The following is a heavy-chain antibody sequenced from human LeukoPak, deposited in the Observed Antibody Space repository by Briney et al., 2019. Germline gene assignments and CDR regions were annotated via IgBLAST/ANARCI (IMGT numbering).Heavy chain of an antibody. D-gene: IGHD3-22*01. CDR1: GGSISSYY. V-gene: IGHV4-59*01. Sequence: SETLSLTCTVSGGSISSYYWSWIRQPPGKGLEWIGYISYSGSTNFNPSLKSRVTISVDTSKNQFSLKLSSVTAADTAVYYCARDQGVYDSSGYYYGVWFDPWGQGTLVTVSS. J-gene: IGHJ5*02. CDR3: ARDQGVYDSSGYYYGVWFDP. CDR2: ISYSGST.